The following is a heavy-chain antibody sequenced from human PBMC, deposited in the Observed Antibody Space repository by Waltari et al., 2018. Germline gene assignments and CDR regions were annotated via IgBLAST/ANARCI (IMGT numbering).Heavy chain of an antibody. CDR1: GYSISSGYY. D-gene: IGHD1-26*01. V-gene: IGHV4-38-2*02. J-gene: IGHJ4*02. Sequence: VQLQESGPGLVKPSETLSLTCAVSGYSISSGYYWGWIRQPPGKGLEWIGSIYHSGSTYYNPSLKSRVTISVDTSKNQFSLKLSSVTAADTAVYYCARDPSIVGATYDYWGQGTLVTVSS. CDR3: ARDPSIVGATYDY. CDR2: IYHSGST.